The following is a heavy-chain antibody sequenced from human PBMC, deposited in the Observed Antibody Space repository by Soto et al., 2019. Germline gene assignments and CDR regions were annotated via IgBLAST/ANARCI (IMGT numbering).Heavy chain of an antibody. J-gene: IGHJ4*02. D-gene: IGHD6-19*01. CDR3: ARLNGGGGWYLDY. CDR1: GYSFTTYW. CDR2: IYPGDSDT. Sequence: GESLKISCMGSGYSFTTYWIAWVRQMPGKGLECMGIIYPGDSDTRYSPSFQGLVTISVDKSVNTAYLQWSSLKASDTAIYYCARLNGGGGWYLDYWGQGSLFTVSS. V-gene: IGHV5-51*01.